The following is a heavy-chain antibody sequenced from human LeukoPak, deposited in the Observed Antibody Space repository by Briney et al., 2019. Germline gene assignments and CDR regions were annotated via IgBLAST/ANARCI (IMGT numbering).Heavy chain of an antibody. CDR3: AKNDGYYDY. Sequence: GGSLRLSCAASGFTFSTHAMTWVRQAPGKGLEWVSVISDSGGTTFYADSARGRFTISRDNSRNTLYLQMDSLRAEDTALYYCAKNDGYYDYWGQGILVTVSS. D-gene: IGHD3-16*01. CDR2: ISDSGGTT. V-gene: IGHV3-23*01. J-gene: IGHJ4*02. CDR1: GFTFSTHA.